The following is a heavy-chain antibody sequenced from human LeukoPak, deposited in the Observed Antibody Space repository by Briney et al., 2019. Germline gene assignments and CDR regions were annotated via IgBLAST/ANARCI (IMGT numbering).Heavy chain of an antibody. CDR1: GGSISSGSYF. V-gene: IGHV4-61*01. D-gene: IGHD6-19*01. Sequence: PSETLSLTCTVSGGSISSGSYFWSWSRKPPGKGLEWIGSIYDNGSTNYKSSLKWRGTISGDTSKNQFSLKLSSVTAADTAVYYCARTTGYSGGWFDYWGQGTLVTVSS. J-gene: IGHJ5*01. CDR2: IYDNGST. CDR3: ARTTGYSGGWFDY.